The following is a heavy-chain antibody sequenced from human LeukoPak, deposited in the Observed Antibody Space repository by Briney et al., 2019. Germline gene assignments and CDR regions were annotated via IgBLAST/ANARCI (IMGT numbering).Heavy chain of an antibody. CDR3: ARGGYNGHDPLYYFDY. J-gene: IGHJ4*02. CDR2: IYRGGNT. V-gene: IGHV3-53*01. D-gene: IGHD5-12*01. Sequence: GGSLRLSCAASGFTVSSNYMSWVRQAPGKGLKWVSVIYRGGNTYYADSVKGRFTTSRDNSKNTLYLQMNSLRAEDTAVYYCARGGYNGHDPLYYFDYWGQGTLVTVSS. CDR1: GFTVSSNY.